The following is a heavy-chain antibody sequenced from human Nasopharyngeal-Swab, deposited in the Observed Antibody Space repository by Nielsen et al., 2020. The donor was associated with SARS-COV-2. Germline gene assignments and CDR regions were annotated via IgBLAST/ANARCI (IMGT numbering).Heavy chain of an antibody. J-gene: IGHJ5*02. CDR1: GYSFTSYW. CDR2: IDPSDSYT. V-gene: IGHV5-10-1*01. D-gene: IGHD1-26*01. CDR3: AGTRIVGATTAWFDP. Sequence: GESLKISCKGSGYSFTSYWISWVRQMPGKGLEWMGRIDPSDSYTNYSPSFQGHVTISADKSISTAYLQWSSLKASDTAMYYCAGTRIVGATTAWFDPWGQGTLVTVS.